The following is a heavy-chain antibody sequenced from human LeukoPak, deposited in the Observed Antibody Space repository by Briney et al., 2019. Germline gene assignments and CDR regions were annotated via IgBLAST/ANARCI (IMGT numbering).Heavy chain of an antibody. V-gene: IGHV3-33*01. Sequence: GGSLRLSCAASGFTFSSYGMHWVRQAPGKGLEWVAVIWYDGSNKYYADSVKGRFTISRDNSKNTLYLQMNSLRAEDTAVYYCARDGYYYDSSGSMGYYYGMDVWGQGTTVTVSS. CDR3: ARDGYYYDSSGSMGYYYGMDV. J-gene: IGHJ6*02. CDR2: IWYDGSNK. CDR1: GFTFSSYG. D-gene: IGHD3-22*01.